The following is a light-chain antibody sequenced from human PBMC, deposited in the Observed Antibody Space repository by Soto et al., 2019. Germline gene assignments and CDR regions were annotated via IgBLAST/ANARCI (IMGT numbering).Light chain of an antibody. J-gene: IGKJ3*01. Sequence: DIQLTQSPSFLSASVGDRVTITCRASQGIENYLAWYQQKPGKAPKLLIYASSTLQSGVPSRFSGSGSGTEFTLTISSLQPEDFAAYFCQELETYPFTFGPGTKVDIK. V-gene: IGKV1-9*01. CDR1: QGIENY. CDR2: ASS. CDR3: QELETYPFT.